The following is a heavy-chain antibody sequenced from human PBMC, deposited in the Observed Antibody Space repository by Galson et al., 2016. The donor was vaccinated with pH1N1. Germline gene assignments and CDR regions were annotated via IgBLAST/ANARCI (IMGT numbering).Heavy chain of an antibody. CDR2: VNPGGSTI. CDR1: GHSFTRYW. J-gene: IGHJ3*02. Sequence: QSGAEVKKPGESLKISCKASGHSFTRYWIAWVRQVPGKGLEWVGVVNPGGSTIRYSPPFQGQVTISSDKSINTAYLQWISLKASDTATYYCARQYDFGDYRGDAFDIWGQGTMVTVSS. V-gene: IGHV5-51*03. D-gene: IGHD4-17*01. CDR3: ARQYDFGDYRGDAFDI.